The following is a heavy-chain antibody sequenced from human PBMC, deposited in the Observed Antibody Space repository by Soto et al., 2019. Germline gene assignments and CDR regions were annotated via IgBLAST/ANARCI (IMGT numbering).Heavy chain of an antibody. Sequence: QVQLVESGGGVVQPGRSLRLSCAASGFTFSSYGMHWVRQAPGKGLEWVAVISYDGSNKYYADSVKGRFTISRDNSKNTLYLQMNSLRAEDTAVYYCAKEFGSYGDYVGPFDYWGQGTLVTVSS. CDR3: AKEFGSYGDYVGPFDY. D-gene: IGHD4-17*01. V-gene: IGHV3-30*18. J-gene: IGHJ4*02. CDR2: ISYDGSNK. CDR1: GFTFSSYG.